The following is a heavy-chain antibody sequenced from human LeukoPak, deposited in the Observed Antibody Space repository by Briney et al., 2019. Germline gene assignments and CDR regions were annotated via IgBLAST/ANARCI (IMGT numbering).Heavy chain of an antibody. J-gene: IGHJ4*02. CDR2: ISSSSSTI. CDR1: GFTFSSYS. D-gene: IGHD1-26*01. V-gene: IGHV3-48*02. Sequence: GGSLRLSCAASGFTFSSYSMNWVRQAPGKGLEWVSYISSSSSTIYYADSVKGRFTTSRDNAKNSLYLQMNSLRDEDTAVYYCARDEGQDHSGSYSFDYWGQGTLVTVSS. CDR3: ARDEGQDHSGSYSFDY.